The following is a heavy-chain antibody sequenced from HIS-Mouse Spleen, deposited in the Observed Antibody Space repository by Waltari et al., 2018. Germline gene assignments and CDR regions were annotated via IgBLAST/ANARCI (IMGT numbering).Heavy chain of an antibody. V-gene: IGHV4-59*01. CDR3: ARANWRAFDI. CDR1: GGSISSYY. J-gene: IGHJ3*02. Sequence: QVQLQASGPGLVKPSETLSLTCTLSGGSISSYYGSWIRQPPGKGLEWIGYIYYSGSTNYNPSLKSRVTISVDTSKNQFSLKLSSVTAADTAVYYCARANWRAFDIWGQGTMVTVSS. D-gene: IGHD7-27*01. CDR2: IYYSGST.